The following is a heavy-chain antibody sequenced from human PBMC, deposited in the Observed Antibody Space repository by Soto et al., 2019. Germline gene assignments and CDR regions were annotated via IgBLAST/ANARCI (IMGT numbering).Heavy chain of an antibody. V-gene: IGHV3-30*18. Sequence: PGGSLRLSCAASGFTFNNYGMHWVRQAPGKGLEWVAVISYDGNNKYYADSVKGRFTISRDNSKNTLFLQMNSLRAADTAVYYCAKETSSSSLDYWGQGTLVTVSS. CDR3: AKETSSSSLDY. CDR1: GFTFNNYG. CDR2: ISYDGNNK. J-gene: IGHJ4*02. D-gene: IGHD2-2*01.